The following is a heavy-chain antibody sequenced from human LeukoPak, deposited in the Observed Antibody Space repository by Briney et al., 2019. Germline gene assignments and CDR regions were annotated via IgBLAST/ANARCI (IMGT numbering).Heavy chain of an antibody. CDR1: GGSFSGYY. CDR3: ARGVLRYYDSSGYPDAFDI. CDR2: INHSGST. V-gene: IGHV4-34*01. J-gene: IGHJ3*02. Sequence: PSETLSLTCAVYGGSFSGYYWSWIRQPPGEGLEWIGEINHSGSTNYNPSLKSRVTISVDTSKNQFSLKLSSVTAADTAVYYCARGVLRYYDSSGYPDAFDIWGQGTMVTVSS. D-gene: IGHD3-22*01.